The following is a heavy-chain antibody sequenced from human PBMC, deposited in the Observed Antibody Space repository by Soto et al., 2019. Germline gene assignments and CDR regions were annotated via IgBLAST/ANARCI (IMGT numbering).Heavy chain of an antibody. CDR2: IIPIFGTA. CDR1: GGTFSSYA. V-gene: IGHV1-69*01. D-gene: IGHD5-18*01. Sequence: QVQLVQSGAEVKKAGSSVKVSCKASGGTFSSYAISWVRQAPGQGLEWMGGIIPIFGTANYAQKFQGRVTITADESTSTAYMELSSLRSEDTAVYYCASDRSSGYSYGYGIGFWFDPWGQGTLVTVSS. CDR3: ASDRSSGYSYGYGIGFWFDP. J-gene: IGHJ5*02.